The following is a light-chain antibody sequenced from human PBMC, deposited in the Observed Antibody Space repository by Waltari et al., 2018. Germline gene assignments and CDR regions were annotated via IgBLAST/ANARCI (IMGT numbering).Light chain of an antibody. CDR3: QQGSILPLT. CDR1: ESVSNY. J-gene: IGKJ4*01. CDR2: DTS. Sequence: EVVLTQSPVTLSLAAGERATLSCRASESVSNYLAWYQQKPGQSPRLLIFDTSKRATGIPDRFSGSGYGTDFTLTIKNLEAEDFALYYCQQGSILPLTFGGGTKVEI. V-gene: IGKV3-11*01.